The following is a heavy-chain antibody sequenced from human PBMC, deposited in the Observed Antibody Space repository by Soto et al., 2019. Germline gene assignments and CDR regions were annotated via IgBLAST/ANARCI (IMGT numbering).Heavy chain of an antibody. D-gene: IGHD6-13*01. V-gene: IGHV3-21*01. CDR3: ARDFDGYSSRWSATFDY. J-gene: IGHJ4*02. CDR1: GFTFSSYS. Sequence: GGSLRLSCAASGFTFSSYSMNWVRQAPGKGLEWVSSISSSSSYIYYADSVKGRFTISRDNAKNSLYLQMNSLRAEDTAVYYCARDFDGYSSRWSATFDYWGQGTLVTVSS. CDR2: ISSSSSYI.